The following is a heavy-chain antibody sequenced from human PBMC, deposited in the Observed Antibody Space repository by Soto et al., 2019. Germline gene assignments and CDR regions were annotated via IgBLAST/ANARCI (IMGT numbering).Heavy chain of an antibody. CDR2: IIPIPGIA. CDR3: ARDNKTTYYDILTGNGAFDI. D-gene: IGHD3-9*01. J-gene: IGHJ3*02. V-gene: IGHV1-69*08. CDR1: GGTFSSYT. Sequence: QVQLVQSGAEVKKPGSSVKVSCKASGGTFSSYTISWVRQAPGQGLEWMGRIIPIPGIANYAQKFQGRVTITADKSTSTAYMELSSLRSEDTAVYYCARDNKTTYYDILTGNGAFDIWGQGTMVTVSS.